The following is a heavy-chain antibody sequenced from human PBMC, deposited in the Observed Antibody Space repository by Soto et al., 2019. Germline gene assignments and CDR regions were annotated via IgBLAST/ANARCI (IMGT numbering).Heavy chain of an antibody. Sequence: RLEWIGWIVVGSGNTNYPQKFQERVTITRDLSTSTAYMELSSLTSEDTAVYYCAAEPPRSSVSSDALDIWGKGTMATFSS. J-gene: IGHJ3*02. D-gene: IGHD3-16*01. V-gene: IGHV1-58*01. CDR3: AAEPPRSSVSSDALDI. CDR2: IVVGSGNT.